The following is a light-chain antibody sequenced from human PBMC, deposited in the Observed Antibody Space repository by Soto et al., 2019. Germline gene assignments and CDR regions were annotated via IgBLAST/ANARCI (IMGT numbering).Light chain of an antibody. J-gene: IGLJ3*02. CDR3: ISYSVRTTLDL. CDR1: SSDVGGYNY. Sequence: QSVLTQPASVSGSPGQSITISCTGTSSDVGGYNYVSWYQHHPGKAPKLIIFEVSSRPSGVSNRFSGSKSGNTASLTISGLQAEDEADYYCISYSVRTTLDLFGGGTKVTVL. CDR2: EVS. V-gene: IGLV2-14*01.